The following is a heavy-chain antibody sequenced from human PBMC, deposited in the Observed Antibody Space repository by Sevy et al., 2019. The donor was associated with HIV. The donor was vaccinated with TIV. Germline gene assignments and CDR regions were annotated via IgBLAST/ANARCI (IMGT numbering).Heavy chain of an antibody. CDR3: AREMPYGSSWYGGYYYYGMDV. CDR1: GFTFSSYW. Sequence: GGSLRLSCAASGFTFSSYWMSWVRQAPGKGLEWVANIKQDGSEKYYVDSVKGRFTISRDNAKNSLYLQMNSLRAEDTAEYYCAREMPYGSSWYGGYYYYGMDVWGQGTTVTVSS. CDR2: IKQDGSEK. J-gene: IGHJ6*02. D-gene: IGHD6-13*01. V-gene: IGHV3-7*01.